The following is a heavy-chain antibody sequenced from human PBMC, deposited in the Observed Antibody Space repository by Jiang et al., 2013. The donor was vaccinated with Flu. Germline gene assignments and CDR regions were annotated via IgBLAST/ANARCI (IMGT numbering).Heavy chain of an antibody. CDR2: INHSGRA. J-gene: IGHJ4*02. Sequence: LLKPSETLSLTCAVSGYSISSDYYWSWIRQPPGKGLEWIGQINHSGRANYNSSLKSRVTILVDTSKNQLSLKLSSVTAADTAVYYCARHKPNARAFEHWGQGTLVTVSS. CDR1: GYSISSDYY. D-gene: IGHD1-1*01. V-gene: IGHV4-34*01. CDR3: ARHKPNARAFEH.